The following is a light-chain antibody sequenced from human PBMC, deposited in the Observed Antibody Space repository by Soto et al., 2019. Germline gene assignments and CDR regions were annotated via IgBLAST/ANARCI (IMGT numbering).Light chain of an antibody. J-gene: IGLJ1*01. CDR3: FSYTSSTAYV. V-gene: IGLV2-14*02. CDR1: SSDVGSYNL. Sequence: QSALTQPASVSGSPGQSITISCTGTSSDVGSYNLVSWYQQHPGKAPKLMIYEVSNRPSGISNRFSASKSGNTASLTISGLQAEDEADYYCFSYTSSTAYVFGTGTKLTVL. CDR2: EVS.